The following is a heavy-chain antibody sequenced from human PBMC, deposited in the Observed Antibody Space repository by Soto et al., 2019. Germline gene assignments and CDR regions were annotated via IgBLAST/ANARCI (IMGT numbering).Heavy chain of an antibody. Sequence: GGSLRLSCAASGFTFSSYAMHWVRQAPGKGLEWVAVISYDGSNKYYADSVKGRFTISRDNSKNTLYLQMNSLRAEDTAVYYCARAHRITMIVPDQKDAFDIWGQGTMVTVSS. CDR1: GFTFSSYA. J-gene: IGHJ3*02. V-gene: IGHV3-30-3*01. CDR3: ARAHRITMIVPDQKDAFDI. CDR2: ISYDGSNK. D-gene: IGHD3-22*01.